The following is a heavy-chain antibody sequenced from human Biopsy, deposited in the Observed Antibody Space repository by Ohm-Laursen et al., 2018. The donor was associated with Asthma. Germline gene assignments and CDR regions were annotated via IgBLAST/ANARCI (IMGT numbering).Heavy chain of an antibody. Sequence: GASVKVSCKASGYSFELNGMSWVRQRPGQGLEWMGWISDYLENPNYAQKFKGRVNMTYDRSTNTAYMELKSLRTDDTAVYFCARTYCTLNTCYASFDHWGQGTLVAVSS. CDR1: GYSFELNG. V-gene: IGHV1-18*04. CDR2: ISDYLENP. J-gene: IGHJ4*02. D-gene: IGHD2-2*01. CDR3: ARTYCTLNTCYASFDH.